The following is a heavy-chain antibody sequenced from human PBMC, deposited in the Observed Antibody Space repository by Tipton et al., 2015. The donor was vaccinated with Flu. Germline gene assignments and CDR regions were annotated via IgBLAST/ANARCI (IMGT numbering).Heavy chain of an antibody. CDR2: ISYDGSNK. CDR3: ARGRWAVRDAFDI. CDR1: GFTFSSYG. V-gene: IGHV3-30*03. Sequence: QLVQSGGGLIQRGGSLRLSCAASGFTFSSYGMNWVRQAPGKGLEWVAVISYDGSNKYYADSVKGRFTISRENSKNTLYLQMNSLRDEDRAVYYCARGRWAVRDAFDIWGQGTMVSVSS. D-gene: IGHD5-24*01. J-gene: IGHJ3*02.